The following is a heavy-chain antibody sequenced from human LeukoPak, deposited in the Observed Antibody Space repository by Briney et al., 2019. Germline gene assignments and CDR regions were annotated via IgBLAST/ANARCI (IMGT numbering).Heavy chain of an antibody. D-gene: IGHD6-19*01. CDR1: GFTLSSYS. V-gene: IGHV3-30*02. Sequence: PTGGSLRLSCAASGFTLSSYSMNWVRQAPGKGRGWVAFIREDGSDKSYADSVEGRFTISRDNSKNTLYVQMNSLRDEHTDVYYCAKIGAVAGHFDYWGQGTLVTVSS. CDR2: IREDGSDK. J-gene: IGHJ4*02. CDR3: AKIGAVAGHFDY.